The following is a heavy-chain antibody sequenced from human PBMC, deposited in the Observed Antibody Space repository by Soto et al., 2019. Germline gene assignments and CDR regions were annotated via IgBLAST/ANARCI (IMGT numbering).Heavy chain of an antibody. CDR2: ISYDGSNK. CDR1: GFTFSSYG. J-gene: IGHJ6*02. Sequence: QVQLVESGGGVVQPGRSLRLSCAASGFTFSSYGMHWVRQAPGKGLEWVAVISYDGSNKYYADSVKGRFTISRDNSKNSLYLQMNSLRAEDTAVYYCAKDRERFWEWFLYYYGMDVGGQGTTVTVSS. D-gene: IGHD3-3*01. CDR3: AKDRERFWEWFLYYYGMDV. V-gene: IGHV3-30*18.